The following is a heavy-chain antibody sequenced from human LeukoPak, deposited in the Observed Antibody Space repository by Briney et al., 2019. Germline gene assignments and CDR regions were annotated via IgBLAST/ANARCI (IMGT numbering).Heavy chain of an antibody. D-gene: IGHD3-3*01. CDR2: IYYTGST. Sequence: SETLSLTCTVSSGSVSSRFYYWGWIRQPPGKGLEWIGSIYYTGSTYYNPSLESRVTISVDTSKNQFSLKLSSVTAADTAVYYCATLGLWYYDFWSGYTGYYYYIDVWGKGTTVTVYS. V-gene: IGHV4-39*01. J-gene: IGHJ6*03. CDR3: ATLGLWYYDFWSGYTGYYYYIDV. CDR1: SGSVSSRFYY.